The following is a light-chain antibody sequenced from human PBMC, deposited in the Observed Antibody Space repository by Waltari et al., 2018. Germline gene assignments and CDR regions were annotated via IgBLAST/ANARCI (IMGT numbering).Light chain of an antibody. J-gene: IGLJ2*01. Sequence: QSALTQPASVSGSPGQSITISCTETRSDIGRYNYVSWYQHHPGKAPKLMIFDVNNRPSGVSNRFSGSKSGNTASLTISGLQAEDEADYYCSSYTTTSSLLVVFGGGTKLTVL. V-gene: IGLV2-14*03. CDR2: DVN. CDR1: RSDIGRYNY. CDR3: SSYTTTSSLLVV.